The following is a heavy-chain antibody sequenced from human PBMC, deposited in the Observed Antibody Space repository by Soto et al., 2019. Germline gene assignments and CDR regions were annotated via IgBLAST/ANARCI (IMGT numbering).Heavy chain of an antibody. CDR3: ARYCSSTSCDHYFDS. Sequence: GASVKVSCKASGYSFTNYDISWVRQAPGQGLEWMGWISPYNGDTNYAQKLQGRVTMTTDTSTSTAYMELRSLRSDDTAVYYCARYCSSTSCDHYFDSWGQGTPVTVSS. CDR2: ISPYNGDT. J-gene: IGHJ4*02. V-gene: IGHV1-18*01. D-gene: IGHD2-2*01. CDR1: GYSFTNYD.